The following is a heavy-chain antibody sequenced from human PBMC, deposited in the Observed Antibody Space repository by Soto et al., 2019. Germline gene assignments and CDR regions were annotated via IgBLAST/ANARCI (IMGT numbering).Heavy chain of an antibody. Sequence: GGSLRLSCAASGFTFSSYAMSWVRQAPGKGLEWVSAISGSGGSTYYADSVKGRFTISRDNSKNTPYLQMNSLRAEDTAVYYCAKDRDIVVVVAATYWFDPWGQGTLVTVSS. J-gene: IGHJ5*02. CDR2: ISGSGGST. CDR3: AKDRDIVVVVAATYWFDP. V-gene: IGHV3-23*01. D-gene: IGHD2-15*01. CDR1: GFTFSSYA.